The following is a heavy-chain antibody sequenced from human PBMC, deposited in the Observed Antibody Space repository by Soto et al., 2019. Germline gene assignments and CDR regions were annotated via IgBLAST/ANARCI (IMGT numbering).Heavy chain of an antibody. CDR2: IIPFFGTA. CDR3: ARSAPMDAGDKYYYDF. Sequence: SVKVSCKASGGTFSTFGISCVRQAPGQGLEWMGGIIPFFGTAKYSQKFEDRISITADESTNTVYMDLRSLTSEDTAIYYCARSAPMDAGDKYYYDFWGQGALVTVSS. V-gene: IGHV1-69*13. J-gene: IGHJ4*02. D-gene: IGHD3-16*01. CDR1: GGTFSTFG.